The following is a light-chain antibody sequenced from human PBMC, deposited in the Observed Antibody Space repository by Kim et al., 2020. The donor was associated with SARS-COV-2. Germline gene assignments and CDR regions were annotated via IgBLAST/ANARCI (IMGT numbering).Light chain of an antibody. CDR2: GKN. V-gene: IGLV3-19*01. Sequence: SELPQDPAVSVALGQTVRITCHGDSLRSYYATWYQQKPGQAPKVVIFGKNNRPSGIPDRFSGSSSGNTASLTITGTQAGDEAAYYCTSRDSNDNVVFGG. CDR3: TSRDSNDNVV. CDR1: SLRSYY. J-gene: IGLJ2*01.